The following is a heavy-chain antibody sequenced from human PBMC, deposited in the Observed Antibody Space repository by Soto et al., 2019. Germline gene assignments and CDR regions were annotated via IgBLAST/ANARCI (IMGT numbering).Heavy chain of an antibody. CDR1: GFTFSSYA. D-gene: IGHD6-19*01. Sequence: PGGSPRLSCAASGFTFSSYAMSWVRQAPGKGLEWVSSITGSGGATYYADSVKGRSTISRDNSKNTLYVQMNSLRADDTAVYYCAKGVSSFDFWGQGTLVTVSS. V-gene: IGHV3-23*01. CDR2: ITGSGGAT. CDR3: AKGVSSFDF. J-gene: IGHJ4*02.